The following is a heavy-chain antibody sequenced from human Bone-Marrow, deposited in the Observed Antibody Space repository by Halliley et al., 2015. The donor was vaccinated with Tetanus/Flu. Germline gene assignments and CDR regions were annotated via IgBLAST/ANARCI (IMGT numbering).Heavy chain of an antibody. CDR3: ARSKELGFSSSDAFDI. V-gene: IGHV1-69*01. Sequence: QVQLVQSGAEVKKPGSSVQVSCKASGGTFSNYAISWVRQAPGQGLEWMGGIIPIFGSSNYAQKFQGRVTITADESTSTAYMELSSLRSDDTAVFYCARSKELGFSSSDAFDIWGQGTMVTVSS. CDR1: GGTFSNYA. D-gene: IGHD1-26*01. CDR2: IIPIFGSS. J-gene: IGHJ3*02.